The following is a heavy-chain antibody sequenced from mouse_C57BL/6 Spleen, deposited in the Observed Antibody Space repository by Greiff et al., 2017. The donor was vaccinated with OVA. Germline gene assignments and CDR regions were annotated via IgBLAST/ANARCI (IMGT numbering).Heavy chain of an antibody. D-gene: IGHD3-3*01. J-gene: IGHJ4*01. Sequence: EVHLVESGEGLVKPGGSLKLSCAASGFTFSSYAMSWVRQTPEKRLEWVAYISSGGDYIYYADTVKGRFTISRDNARNTLYLQMSSLKSEDTAMYYCTRGGGQDAMDYWGQGTSVTVSS. CDR3: TRGGGQDAMDY. V-gene: IGHV5-9-1*02. CDR1: GFTFSSYA. CDR2: ISSGGDYI.